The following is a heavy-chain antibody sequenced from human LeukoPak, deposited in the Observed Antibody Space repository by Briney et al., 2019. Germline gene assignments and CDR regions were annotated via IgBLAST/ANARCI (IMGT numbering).Heavy chain of an antibody. J-gene: IGHJ6*03. D-gene: IGHD5-18*01. CDR3: ARDRHTAMVYYYYYMDV. V-gene: IGHV1-69*01. Sequence: SVKVSCKASGGTFSSYAISWVRQAPGQRLEWMGGIIPIFGTANYAQKFQGRVTITADESTSTAYMELSSLRSEDTAVYYCARDRHTAMVYYYYYMDVWGTGTTVTVSS. CDR1: GGTFSSYA. CDR2: IIPIFGTA.